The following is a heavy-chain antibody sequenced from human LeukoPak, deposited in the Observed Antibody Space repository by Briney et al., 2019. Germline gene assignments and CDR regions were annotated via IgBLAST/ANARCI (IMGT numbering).Heavy chain of an antibody. CDR3: AKDRDPYSSGTWDS. D-gene: IGHD3-22*01. CDR2: RSDDGSAQ. Sequence: GGSLRLSCIAPGFTFNKYGMHWVRQAPGKGLERVAVRSDDGSAQHYADSVRGRFTISRDNSKNTLSLQMNSLRPEDTAMYFCAKDRDPYSSGTWDSWGQGTLVIVSS. J-gene: IGHJ1*01. V-gene: IGHV3-30*18. CDR1: GFTFNKYG.